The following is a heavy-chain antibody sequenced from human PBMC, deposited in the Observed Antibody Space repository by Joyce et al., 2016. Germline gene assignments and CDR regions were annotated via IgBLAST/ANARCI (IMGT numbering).Heavy chain of an antibody. CDR1: GYTLSDLS. Sequence: QVQLLQSGAEVKKPGASVKVSCKVSGYTLSDLSMHWVRQAPGKGLDWMGTSDTDYGEAIYAQKFEGRITMTEDTSTDTAYMEMSGLKSDDTAVYFCATGTELVGFQYWGQGTLVTVS. CDR2: SDTDYGEA. CDR3: ATGTELVGFQY. J-gene: IGHJ1*01. D-gene: IGHD2-8*02. V-gene: IGHV1-24*01.